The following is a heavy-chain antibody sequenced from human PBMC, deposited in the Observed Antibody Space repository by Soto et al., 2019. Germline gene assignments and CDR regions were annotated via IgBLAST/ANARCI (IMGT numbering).Heavy chain of an antibody. CDR2: IIPIFGTA. CDR1: GGTFRSYA. CDR3: ARVWGYGSSWYRFRYGMDV. J-gene: IGHJ6*02. Sequence: SVKVSCKASGGTFRSYAITWVRQASGQGLEWMGGIIPIFGTANYAQKPQGRVTITAVDSTSTAYMERSSLRSEDTPVYYCARVWGYGSSWYRFRYGMDVWGQGTTGTVSS. V-gene: IGHV1-69*13. D-gene: IGHD6-13*01.